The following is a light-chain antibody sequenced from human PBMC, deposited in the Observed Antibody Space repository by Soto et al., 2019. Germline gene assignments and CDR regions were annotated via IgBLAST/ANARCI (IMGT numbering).Light chain of an antibody. J-gene: IGLJ1*01. CDR2: DVN. CDR3: CSFAGGYTFV. CDR1: NSDVGAYNY. Sequence: QSVLTQPRSVSGSPGQSVTISCAGTNSDVGAYNYVSWFQQHPGEAPKVIIYDVNERPSGVPDRFSGSKSGHTASLTISGLQSEDEADYYCCSFAGGYTFVFGTGTKVTVL. V-gene: IGLV2-11*01.